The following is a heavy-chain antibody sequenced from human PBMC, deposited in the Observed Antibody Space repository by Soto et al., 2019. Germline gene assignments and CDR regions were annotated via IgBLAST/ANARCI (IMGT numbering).Heavy chain of an antibody. CDR1: GFTFSSYA. CDR3: AKPSDLGDCSSTSCGTPFDY. Sequence: EVQLLESGGGLVQPGGSLRLSCAASGFTFSSYAMSWVRQAPGKGLEWVSAISGSGGSTYYADSVKGRFTISRDNYKTTLYLQMNSLRAEDTAVYYCAKPSDLGDCSSTSCGTPFDYWGQGTLVTVSS. J-gene: IGHJ4*02. CDR2: ISGSGGST. V-gene: IGHV3-23*01. D-gene: IGHD2-2*01.